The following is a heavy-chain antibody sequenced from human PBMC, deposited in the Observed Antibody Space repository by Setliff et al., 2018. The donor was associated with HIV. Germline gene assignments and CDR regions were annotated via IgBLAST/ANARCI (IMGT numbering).Heavy chain of an antibody. CDR2: IKQDGSEK. Sequence: GGSLRLSCAASGFTFNNAWMTWVRQAPGKGLEWVANIKQDGSEKYYVDSVKGRFTISRDNAKNSLYLQMNSLRAEDTAVYYCARNIYGDNHNYYYYYGMDVWGQGTTVTVSS. J-gene: IGHJ6*02. D-gene: IGHD4-17*01. CDR3: ARNIYGDNHNYYYYYGMDV. CDR1: GFTFNNAW. V-gene: IGHV3-7*02.